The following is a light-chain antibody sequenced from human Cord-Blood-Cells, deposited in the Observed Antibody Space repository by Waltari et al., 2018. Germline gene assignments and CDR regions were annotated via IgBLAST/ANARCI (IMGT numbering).Light chain of an antibody. V-gene: IGKV1-5*03. Sequence: DIQMTQSPSTLSAYVGDRVTITCRASQSISSWLAWYQQKPGKAPKLLIYKASSLESGVPSRCSGSGSGTEVTLTISSLQPDDFATYYCQQYNSYSWPFGQGTKVEIK. CDR1: QSISSW. J-gene: IGKJ1*01. CDR3: QQYNSYSWP. CDR2: KAS.